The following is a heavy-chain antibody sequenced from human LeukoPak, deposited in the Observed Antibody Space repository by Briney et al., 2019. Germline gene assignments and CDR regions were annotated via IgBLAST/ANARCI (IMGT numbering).Heavy chain of an antibody. CDR2: INPNSDGT. V-gene: IGHV1-2*02. CDR1: GYTFTGYY. CDR3: ASPIGNY. D-gene: IGHD3-10*01. Sequence: ASVNVSCKASGYTFTGYYMHWVRQAPGQGLEWMGWINPNSDGTNYAQKFQGRVTMTRDTSISTAYMELSRLRSDDTAVYYCASPIGNYWGQGPLVTVSS. J-gene: IGHJ4*02.